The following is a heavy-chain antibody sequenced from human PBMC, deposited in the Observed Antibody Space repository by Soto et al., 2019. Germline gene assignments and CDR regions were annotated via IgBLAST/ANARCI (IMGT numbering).Heavy chain of an antibody. D-gene: IGHD1-26*01. CDR1: GLTFSSSS. V-gene: IGHV3-30-3*01. J-gene: IGHJ4*02. Sequence: QVQLVQSGGGVVQTGNSLRLSCTVSGLTFSSSSVHWVRQAPGKGLEWVAVISENGDRQYSTDSMRGRLLVSRDTFNNTLYLQMNSLRPEDTGEYFCARRLAPSVSALGYWGQGALVTVSS. CDR3: ARRLAPSVSALGY. CDR2: ISENGDRQ.